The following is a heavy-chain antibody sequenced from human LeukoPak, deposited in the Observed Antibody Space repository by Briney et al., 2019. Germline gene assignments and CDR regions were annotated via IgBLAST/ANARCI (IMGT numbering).Heavy chain of an antibody. CDR1: GYSISSGYY. V-gene: IGHV4-38-2*02. CDR3: AGVSTSEDY. Sequence: PSETLSLTCTVSGYSISSGYYWGWIRQPPGKGLEWIGSIYHSGSTYYNPSLKSRVTISVDTSKNQFSLKLSSVTAADTAVYYCAGVSTSEDYWGQGTLVTVSS. J-gene: IGHJ4*02. CDR2: IYHSGST.